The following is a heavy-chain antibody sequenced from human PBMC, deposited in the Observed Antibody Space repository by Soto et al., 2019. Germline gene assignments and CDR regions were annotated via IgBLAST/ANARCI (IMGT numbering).Heavy chain of an antibody. J-gene: IGHJ6*03. Sequence: PGGSLRLSCAASGFTFSSYGMHWVRQAPGKGLEWVAVISYDGSNKYYADSVKGRFTISRDNSKNTLYLQMNSLRAEDTAVYYCAKGPVTYYDFWSGFEGGYSYYYMDVCGKGTTVTVSS. CDR1: GFTFSSYG. V-gene: IGHV3-30*18. D-gene: IGHD3-3*01. CDR2: ISYDGSNK. CDR3: AKGPVTYYDFWSGFEGGYSYYYMDV.